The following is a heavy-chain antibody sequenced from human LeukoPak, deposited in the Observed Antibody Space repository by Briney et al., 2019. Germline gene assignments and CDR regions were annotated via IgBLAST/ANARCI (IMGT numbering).Heavy chain of an antibody. CDR2: IYYSGST. CDR1: GGSISSSSYY. Sequence: SETLSLTRTVSGGSISSSSYYWGWIRQPPGKGLEWIGSIYYSGSTYYNPSLKSRVTISVDTSKNQFSLKLSSVTAADTAVYYCARHEASSVDAFDIWGQGTMVTVSS. CDR3: ARHEASSVDAFDI. V-gene: IGHV4-39*01. J-gene: IGHJ3*02.